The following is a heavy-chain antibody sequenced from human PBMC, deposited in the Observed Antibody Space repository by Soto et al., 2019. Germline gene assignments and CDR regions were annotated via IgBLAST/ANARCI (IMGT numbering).Heavy chain of an antibody. CDR1: GGPFSSRV. V-gene: IGHV1-69*01. D-gene: IGHD2-8*01. CDR3: ATEMKSRVMRTFDL. CDR2: IITMLGTA. J-gene: IGHJ3*01. Sequence: QVQLVQSGAEVKSPGSSVKVSCKATGGPFSSRVFSWVRQAPGQGLEWMGGIITMLGTADYAQSFQGRLTITADELTTTAYMELNSLRSEDTPVYFFATEMKSRVMRTFDLWGQGSMIIVSS.